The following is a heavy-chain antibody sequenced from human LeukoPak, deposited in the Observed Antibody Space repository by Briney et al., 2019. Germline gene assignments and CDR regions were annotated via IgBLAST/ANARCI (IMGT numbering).Heavy chain of an antibody. J-gene: IGHJ5*02. CDR3: ARERCSSTSCYLNWFDP. CDR2: IYYSGST. CDR1: GGSISSYY. Sequence: PSETLSLTCTVSGGSISSYYWSWIRQPPGKGLEWIGYIYYSGSTNYNPSLKSRVTMSVDTSKNQFSLKLSSVTAADTAVYYCARERCSSTSCYLNWFDPWGQGTLVTVSS. V-gene: IGHV4-59*12. D-gene: IGHD2-2*01.